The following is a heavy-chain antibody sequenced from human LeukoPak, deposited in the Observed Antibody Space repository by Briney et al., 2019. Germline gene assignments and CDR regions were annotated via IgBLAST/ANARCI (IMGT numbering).Heavy chain of an antibody. CDR1: GFTFSSYA. CDR2: ISGSGSST. Sequence: PGGSLRLSCAASGFTFSSYAMSWVRQAPGKGLEWVSGISGSGSSTYYADSVKGRFTNSRDNSKNTLYLQMDSLRAEDTAVYYCAKEYYPYSGSYPFDYWGQGTLVTVSS. CDR3: AKEYYPYSGSYPFDY. J-gene: IGHJ4*02. V-gene: IGHV3-23*01. D-gene: IGHD1-26*01.